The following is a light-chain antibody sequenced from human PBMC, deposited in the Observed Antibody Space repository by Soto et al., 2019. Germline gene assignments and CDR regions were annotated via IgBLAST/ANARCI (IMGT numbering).Light chain of an antibody. CDR2: DAS. V-gene: IGKV1-5*01. CDR3: QQYNSYSIT. CDR1: QSISSW. Sequence: DIQMTQSPSTLSASVGDRVTITCRASQSISSWLAWYQQKPGKAPKLLIYDASSLESGVPSRFSGSGSGTEFTLTISSLQPDDFATYYCQQYNSYSITFGQGTKVKIK. J-gene: IGKJ1*01.